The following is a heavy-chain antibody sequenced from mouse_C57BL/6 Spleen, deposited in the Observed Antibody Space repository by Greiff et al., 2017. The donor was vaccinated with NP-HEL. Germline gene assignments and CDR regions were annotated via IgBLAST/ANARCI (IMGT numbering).Heavy chain of an antibody. CDR1: GYTFTSYW. J-gene: IGHJ4*01. Sequence: QVHVKQPGAELVKPGASVKMSCKASGYTFTSYWITWVKQRPGQGLEWIGDIYPGSGSTNYNEKFKSKATLTVDTSSSTAYMQLSSLTSEDSAVYYCARGRAYYSNYDYAMDYWGQGTSVTVSS. V-gene: IGHV1-55*01. CDR2: IYPGSGST. CDR3: ARGRAYYSNYDYAMDY. D-gene: IGHD2-5*01.